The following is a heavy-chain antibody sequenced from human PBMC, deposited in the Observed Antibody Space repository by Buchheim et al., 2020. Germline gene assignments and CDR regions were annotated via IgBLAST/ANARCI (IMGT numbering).Heavy chain of an antibody. CDR3: ARDPPDSGWALHS. CDR2: IWSDGSRA. J-gene: IGHJ4*02. V-gene: IGHV3-33*01. Sequence: QAQLVESGGGVVQPGGSLRLSCAASGFTFNSHAMHWVRQSPGKELEWVAYIWSDGSRADYADSVKGRFTISRDNFKNKLFLQMNTLRAEDMAVYYCARDPPDSGWALHSWGQGTL. CDR1: GFTFNSHA. D-gene: IGHD6-19*01.